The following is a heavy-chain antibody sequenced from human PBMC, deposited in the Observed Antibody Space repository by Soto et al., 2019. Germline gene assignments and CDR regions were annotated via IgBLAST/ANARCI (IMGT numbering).Heavy chain of an antibody. J-gene: IGHJ6*04. D-gene: IGHD3-10*01. V-gene: IGHV3-74*01. CDR3: ARGWFGPDV. CDR2: IDNAGTDS. CDR1: GFTLSGRS. Sequence: EVQLVESGGGLVQPGGSLRLSCAASGFTLSGRSMHWVRQAPGKGLVWVSGIDNAGTDSTYADSVKGRFTSSRDNANNMLYLQRNSLRFEDTAVYYCARGWFGPDVWGNGTTVTVSS.